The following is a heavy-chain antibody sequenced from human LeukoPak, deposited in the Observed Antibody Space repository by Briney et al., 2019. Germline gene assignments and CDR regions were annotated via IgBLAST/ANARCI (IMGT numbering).Heavy chain of an antibody. J-gene: IGHJ4*02. CDR2: ISSSSSYT. V-gene: IGHV3-21*05. CDR1: GFTFSSYA. Sequence: GGSLRLSCAASGFTFSSYAMHWVRQAPGKGLEWVSYISSSSSYTNYADSVKGRFTISRDNAKNSLYLQMNSLRAEDTAVYYCARKEQLLSFDYWGQGTLVTVSS. CDR3: ARKEQLLSFDY. D-gene: IGHD2-15*01.